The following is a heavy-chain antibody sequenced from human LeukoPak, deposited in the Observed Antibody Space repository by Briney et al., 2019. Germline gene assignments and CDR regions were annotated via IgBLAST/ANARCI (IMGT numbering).Heavy chain of an antibody. Sequence: GEPLKISWKGSGYSFTSYSIGWVRQMPGKGLGWMGIIYPGDSDTRYSPSFQGQVTISADKSISTAYLQWSSLKASDTAMYYCAGGRRQQQNVGAFDIWGQGTMVTVSS. V-gene: IGHV5-51*01. CDR2: IYPGDSDT. J-gene: IGHJ3*02. CDR3: AGGRRQQQNVGAFDI. D-gene: IGHD6-13*01. CDR1: GYSFTSYS.